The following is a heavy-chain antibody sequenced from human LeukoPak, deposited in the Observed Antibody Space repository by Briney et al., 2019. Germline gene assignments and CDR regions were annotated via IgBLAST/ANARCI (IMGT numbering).Heavy chain of an antibody. Sequence: ASVKVSCQASGYTFTSYDINWVRQATGQGLEWMGWMNPNSGNTGYAQKFQGRVTITRNTSRSTAYMELSSLTSEDTAVYYCARGRATVTTHWFDPWGEGTLVTVSS. CDR3: ARGRATVTTHWFDP. CDR2: MNPNSGNT. V-gene: IGHV1-8*03. D-gene: IGHD4-11*01. J-gene: IGHJ5*02. CDR1: GYTFTSYD.